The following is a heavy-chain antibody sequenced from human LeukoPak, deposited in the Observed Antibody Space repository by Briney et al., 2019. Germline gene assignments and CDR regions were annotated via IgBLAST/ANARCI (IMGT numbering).Heavy chain of an antibody. Sequence: GRPLRLSCAASGFTFSSYGMHWVRQAPGKGLEWVADIWYDGSNKYYADSVKGRFPISRDNSKNTLYLQMSSLRAEDTAVYYCASEGDSSGYQDHAFDIWGQGTMVTVSS. J-gene: IGHJ3*02. V-gene: IGHV3-33*01. CDR3: ASEGDSSGYQDHAFDI. CDR2: IWYDGSNK. D-gene: IGHD3-22*01. CDR1: GFTFSSYG.